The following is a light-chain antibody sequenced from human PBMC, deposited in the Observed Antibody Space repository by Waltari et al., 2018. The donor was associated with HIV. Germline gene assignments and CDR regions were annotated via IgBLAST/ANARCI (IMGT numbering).Light chain of an antibody. CDR1: QSVASN. Sequence: VITQSPATLSVSPGRTATLSSMPSQSVASNLAWYQQKPGQTPRLIIYGASTRATGISPRFSGSGSGTNVALTIASLQSEDVAVYYCQQYNNWPWFTFGQGTKLEIK. CDR3: QQYNNWPWFT. V-gene: IGKV3-15*01. J-gene: IGKJ2*01. CDR2: GAS.